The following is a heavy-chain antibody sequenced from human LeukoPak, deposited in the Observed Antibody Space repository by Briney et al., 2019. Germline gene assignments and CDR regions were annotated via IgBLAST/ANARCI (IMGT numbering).Heavy chain of an antibody. V-gene: IGHV3-23*01. D-gene: IGHD5-18*01. CDR3: AKGVDTAITYYFDY. CDR1: GFTFSNYA. J-gene: IGHJ4*02. Sequence: GGSLRLSCAAPGFTFSNYAMSWVRQATGKGLEWASAISGSGGSTYYADSVKGRFTISRDNSKNTLYLQMNSLRAEDTAVYYCAKGVDTAITYYFDYWGQGTLVTVSS. CDR2: ISGSGGST.